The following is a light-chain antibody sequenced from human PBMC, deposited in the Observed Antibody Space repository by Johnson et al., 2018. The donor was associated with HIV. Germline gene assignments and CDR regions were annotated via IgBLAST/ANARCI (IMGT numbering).Light chain of an antibody. J-gene: IGLJ1*01. V-gene: IGLV1-51*01. CDR2: DNS. CDR3: ATWDSSLSVYV. Sequence: QSVLTQPPSVSAAPGQKVTISCSGSSSKIGNKYVSWYQQFPGTAPKVLIYDNSKRPSGIPDRFSGSTSGTSANLVITGLQTGDEADYHCATWDSSLSVYVFGTGTKVTVL. CDR1: SSKIGNKY.